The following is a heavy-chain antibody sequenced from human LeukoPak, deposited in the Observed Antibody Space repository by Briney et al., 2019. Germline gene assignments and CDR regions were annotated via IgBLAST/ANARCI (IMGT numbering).Heavy chain of an antibody. Sequence: SETLSLTCTVSGGSISNYYWSWLRQSPEKGLEWIGYIYHSGSANYNPSLTSRVTISVDTSKNQFSLKLASVTAADTAVYYCARGGGFGSPPGFWGQGTLVTVSS. J-gene: IGHJ4*02. CDR1: GGSISNYY. D-gene: IGHD1-26*01. CDR3: ARGGGFGSPPGF. CDR2: IYHSGSA. V-gene: IGHV4-59*01.